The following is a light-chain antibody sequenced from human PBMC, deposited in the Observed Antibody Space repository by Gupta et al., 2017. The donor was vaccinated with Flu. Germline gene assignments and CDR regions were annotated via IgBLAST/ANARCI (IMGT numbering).Light chain of an antibody. V-gene: IGKV3-20*01. J-gene: IGKJ3*01. CDR3: QQYGSSPFT. CDR2: CAS. CDR1: QSVSSSS. Sequence: MVWTQYLGPLSLSPGETANLSCRARQSVSSSSLAWYQQKPGQAPRLLIFCASSRATGIPQRFSGSGSGTDFTLTISRLEPEDFAVYCCQQYGSSPFTFGPGTKVEIK.